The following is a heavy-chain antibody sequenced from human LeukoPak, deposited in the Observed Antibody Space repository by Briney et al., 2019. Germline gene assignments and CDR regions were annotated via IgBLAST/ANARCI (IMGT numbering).Heavy chain of an antibody. CDR1: GGTFSSYA. D-gene: IGHD1-1*01. Sequence: SVKVSCKASGGTFSSYAISWVRQAPGEGLEWMGRILPLLSTKNYARKFQGRVTLTADKSTGTAYMELSSLRSEDTAIYYCARGLDWNDLHLDVWGKGTTVIVSS. CDR3: ARGLDWNDLHLDV. J-gene: IGHJ6*04. V-gene: IGHV1-69*04. CDR2: ILPLLSTK.